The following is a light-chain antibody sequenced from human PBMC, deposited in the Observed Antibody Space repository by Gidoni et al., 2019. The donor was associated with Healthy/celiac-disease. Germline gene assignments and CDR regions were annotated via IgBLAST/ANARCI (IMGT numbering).Light chain of an antibody. Sequence: DIVLTQSPGTLSLSPGERATLSCRASQSVSSSYLAWYQQKPGQAPRRLSYGASSRATGIPDRFSGSGSGTDFTLTISRLEPEDFAVYYCQQYGSSSYTFGQGTKLEIK. V-gene: IGKV3-20*01. CDR2: GAS. CDR1: QSVSSSY. CDR3: QQYGSSSYT. J-gene: IGKJ2*01.